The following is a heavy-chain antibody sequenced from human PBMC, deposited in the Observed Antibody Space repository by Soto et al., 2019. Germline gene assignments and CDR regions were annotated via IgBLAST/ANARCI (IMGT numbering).Heavy chain of an antibody. Sequence: GASVKVSCKASGYTFTSYAMHWVRQAPGQRLEWTGWINAGNGNTKYSQKFQGRVTITRDTSASTAYMELSSLRSEDTAVYYCARGPLYYDILTGYLWWFDPWGQGTLVTVSS. CDR1: GYTFTSYA. CDR3: ARGPLYYDILTGYLWWFDP. J-gene: IGHJ5*02. CDR2: INAGNGNT. D-gene: IGHD3-9*01. V-gene: IGHV1-3*01.